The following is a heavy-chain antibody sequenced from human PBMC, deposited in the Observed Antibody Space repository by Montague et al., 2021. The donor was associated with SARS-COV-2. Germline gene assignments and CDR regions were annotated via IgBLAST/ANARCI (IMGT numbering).Heavy chain of an antibody. J-gene: IGHJ3*02. Sequence: SETLSLTCTVSGGSISSYYWSWIRQPPGKGLEWIGYIYYSGSTNYNPSLKSRVTISVDTSKSHFSLKLSSVTAADTAVYYCARRGRKLLPVATTIGGFDIWGQGTMVTVSS. V-gene: IGHV4-59*08. CDR3: ARRGRKLLPVATTIGGFDI. CDR1: GGSISSYY. D-gene: IGHD5-12*01. CDR2: IYYSGST.